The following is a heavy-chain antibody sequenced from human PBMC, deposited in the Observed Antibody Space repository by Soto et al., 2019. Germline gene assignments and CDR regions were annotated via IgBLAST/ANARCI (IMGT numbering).Heavy chain of an antibody. D-gene: IGHD1-26*01. CDR2: ITGSGAIT. CDR1: GFTFSSYA. CDR3: ARDVWETTSMYYGLDV. V-gene: IGHV3-23*01. Sequence: EAQLLESGGGLLQPGGSLRLSCAASGFTFSSYAMSWGRLAPGKGLEWVSGITGSGAITYYTDSVKGRFTISRDNSKNTLYLQMHSLRAEDTAVYYCARDVWETTSMYYGLDVWGLGTTVIVSS. J-gene: IGHJ6*02.